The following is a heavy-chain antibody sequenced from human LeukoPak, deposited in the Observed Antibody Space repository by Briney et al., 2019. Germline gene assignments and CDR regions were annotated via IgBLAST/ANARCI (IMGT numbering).Heavy chain of an antibody. CDR3: AGRLDY. J-gene: IGHJ4*02. CDR1: GGSFSGYY. CDR2: INHSGST. V-gene: IGHV4-34*01. Sequence: SETLSLTCAVYGGSFSGYYWSWTRQPPGKGLEWIGEINHSGSTNYNPSLKSRVTISVDTSKNQFSLKLSSVTAADTAVYYCAGRLDYWGQGTLVTVSS.